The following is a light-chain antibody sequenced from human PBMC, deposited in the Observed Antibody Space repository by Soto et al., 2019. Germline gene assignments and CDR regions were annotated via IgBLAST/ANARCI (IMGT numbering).Light chain of an antibody. CDR3: KSYAGSNTYV. Sequence: QSVLTQPPSASGSPGQSVTISCTGTKNDIGVYDFVSWYQHHPGKAPRLIIYEVVQRPSGVPDRFSGSKPGNTASLTVSGPQAADEADYFCKSYAGSNTYVFGSGTKAPS. CDR1: KNDIGVYDF. V-gene: IGLV2-8*01. CDR2: EVV. J-gene: IGLJ1*01.